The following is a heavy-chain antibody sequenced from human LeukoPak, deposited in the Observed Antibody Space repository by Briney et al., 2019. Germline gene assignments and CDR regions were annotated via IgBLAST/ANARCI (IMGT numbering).Heavy chain of an antibody. CDR3: ASLVRDNADAGGLDY. CDR1: GYSFTSYW. CDR2: IYSGDSDT. J-gene: IGHJ4*02. V-gene: IGHV5-51*01. D-gene: IGHD3-16*01. Sequence: GESLKLTCNGSGYSFTSYWIGWVRQMPGEGLEGRGIIYSGDSDTRYSLSFEGQVTISADKSISTAYLQWSSLKASDTAMYYCASLVRDNADAGGLDYWGQGTLVTVSS.